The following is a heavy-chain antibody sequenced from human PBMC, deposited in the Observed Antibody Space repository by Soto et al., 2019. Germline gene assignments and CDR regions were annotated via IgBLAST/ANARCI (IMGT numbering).Heavy chain of an antibody. D-gene: IGHD3-16*02. Sequence: SETLSLTCTVSGGSISSGGWYWSWIRQHPGKGLEWIGYIYYSGSTYYNPSLQSRVTISVETSKNQFSLKLSSVTAADTAVYYCASYVWGSYRRIDYWGQGALVTVSS. J-gene: IGHJ4*02. V-gene: IGHV4-31*03. CDR2: IYYSGST. CDR3: ASYVWGSYRRIDY. CDR1: GGSISSGGWY.